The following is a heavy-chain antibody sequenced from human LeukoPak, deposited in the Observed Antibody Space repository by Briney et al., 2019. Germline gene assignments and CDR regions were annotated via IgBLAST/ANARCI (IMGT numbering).Heavy chain of an antibody. Sequence: GGSLRLSCAASGFTFDDYAIYWVRQGPGKGLEWVSLVSGDGGSIYYADSVKGRFTISRDNSKNSLYLQMNSLRAEDTALYYCAKEDYSSSWYALDYWGQGTLVTVSS. J-gene: IGHJ4*02. CDR3: AKEDYSSSWYALDY. V-gene: IGHV3-43*02. CDR2: VSGDGGSI. D-gene: IGHD6-13*01. CDR1: GFTFDDYA.